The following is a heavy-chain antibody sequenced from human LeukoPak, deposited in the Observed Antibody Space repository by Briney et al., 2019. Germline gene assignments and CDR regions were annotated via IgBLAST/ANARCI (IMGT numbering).Heavy chain of an antibody. J-gene: IGHJ4*02. CDR1: GFAFNKYW. D-gene: IGHD3-22*01. CDR3: ATGNYYDSRGYYTFGH. Sequence: GGSLRLSCAASGFAFNKYWMHWVRQTPGKGLVWVSRINGDGSTTSYADSVKGGFTISRDNAKNTLYMQMSSMRAEDTAVYYCATGNYYDSRGYYTFGHWGQGTLVTVSS. CDR2: INGDGSTT. V-gene: IGHV3-74*01.